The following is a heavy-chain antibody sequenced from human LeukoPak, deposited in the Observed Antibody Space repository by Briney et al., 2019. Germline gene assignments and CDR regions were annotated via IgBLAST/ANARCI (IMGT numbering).Heavy chain of an antibody. CDR2: IRDDGSTI. J-gene: IGHJ3*02. D-gene: IGHD3-3*01. V-gene: IGHV3-30*02. CDR3: ARDLDPKLLYYDFWSGYYLAAFDI. Sequence: GGSLRLSCAASGFTFSRYGLHWVRQAPGKGLEWVAFIRDDGSTIYYADSVKGRFTISRDNAKNSLYLQMNSLRAEDTAVYYCARDLDPKLLYYDFWSGYYLAAFDIWGQGTMVTVSS. CDR1: GFTFSRYG.